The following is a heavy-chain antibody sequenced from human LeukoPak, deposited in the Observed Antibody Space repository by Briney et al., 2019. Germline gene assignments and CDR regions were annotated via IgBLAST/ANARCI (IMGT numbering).Heavy chain of an antibody. D-gene: IGHD6-13*01. CDR2: INPSGGST. CDR3: AREQQLSPYFDY. V-gene: IGHV1-46*01. Sequence: GASVKVSCKASGYTFTSYYMHWVRHAPGPGLEWMGIINPSGGSTSYAQKFQGRVTMTRDMSTSTVYMELSSLRSEDTAVYYCAREQQLSPYFDYWGQGTLVTVSS. CDR1: GYTFTSYY. J-gene: IGHJ4*02.